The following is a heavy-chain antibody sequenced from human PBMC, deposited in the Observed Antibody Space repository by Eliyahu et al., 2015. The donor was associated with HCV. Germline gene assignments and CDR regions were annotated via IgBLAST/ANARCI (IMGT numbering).Heavy chain of an antibody. CDR1: GXXFXSYA. V-gene: IGHV1-69*01. J-gene: IGHJ4*02. CDR3: ARQNYYDSSGYWNYTFDY. D-gene: IGHD3-22*01. Sequence: QVQLVQSGAEVKKPGSSVKVSCKASGXXFXSYAXSWVRQAPGQGLEWMGGIIPIFGTANYAQKFQGRVTITADESTSTAYMELSSLRSEDTAVYYCARQNYYDSSGYWNYTFDYWGQGTLVTVSS. CDR2: IIPIFGTA.